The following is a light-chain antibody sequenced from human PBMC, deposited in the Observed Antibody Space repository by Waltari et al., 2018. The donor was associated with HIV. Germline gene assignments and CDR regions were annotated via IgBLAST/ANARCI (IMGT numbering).Light chain of an antibody. CDR1: QSVLYISNNKNY. V-gene: IGKV4-1*01. CDR2: WAS. CDR3: QQYYSFPLT. Sequence: DIVMSQSPDSLAVSLGERATINCKSSQSVLYISNNKNYLAWYKQKPGQPPKLLIYWASTRESWVPDRFSGSGSGPDFTLTISSLQAEDVAVYYCQQYYSFPLTFGGGTKVEIK. J-gene: IGKJ4*01.